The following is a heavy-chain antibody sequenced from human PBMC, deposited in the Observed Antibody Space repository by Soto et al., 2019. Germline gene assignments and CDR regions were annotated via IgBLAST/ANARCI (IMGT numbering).Heavy chain of an antibody. J-gene: IGHJ5*02. Sequence: QVQLVQSGAEVKKPGSSVKVSCKASGGTFSSYAISWVRQAPGQGLEWMGGIIPIFGTANYAQKFQGRVTITADKSTSTAYMELSSLRSEDTAVYYCARDQLDFWRGYYVGGWFDPWGQGTLVTVSS. CDR3: ARDQLDFWRGYYVGGWFDP. D-gene: IGHD3-3*01. CDR1: GGTFSSYA. V-gene: IGHV1-69*06. CDR2: IIPIFGTA.